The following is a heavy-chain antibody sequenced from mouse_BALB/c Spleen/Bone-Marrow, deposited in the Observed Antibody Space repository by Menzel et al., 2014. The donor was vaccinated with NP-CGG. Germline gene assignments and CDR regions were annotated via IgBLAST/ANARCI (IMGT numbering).Heavy chain of an antibody. CDR1: GFSLTDYG. CDR2: IWGGGST. J-gene: IGHJ4*01. V-gene: IGHV2-6-5*01. Sequence: VQRVESGPGLVAPSPSLSITCTVSGFSLTDYGVSWIRQPPGKGLEWLGAIWGGGSTYYNSALKSRLSISKDNSKSQVFLKMSSLQTDDTAMYYCAKHRLTYYAMDYWGQGTSVTVSS. CDR3: AKHRLTYYAMDY. D-gene: IGHD1-3*01.